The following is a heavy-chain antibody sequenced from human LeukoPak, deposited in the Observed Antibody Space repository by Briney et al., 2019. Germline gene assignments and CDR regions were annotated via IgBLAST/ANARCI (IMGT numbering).Heavy chain of an antibody. CDR3: ARSELERRFAFDI. J-gene: IGHJ3*02. Sequence: GGSLRLSCAASGFTFSDYYMSWIRQAPGKGLEWVSYISSSGSTIYYADSVKGRFTISRDNAKNSLYPQMNSLRAEDTAVYYCARSELERRFAFDIWGQGTMVTVSS. V-gene: IGHV3-11*01. CDR1: GFTFSDYY. D-gene: IGHD1-1*01. CDR2: ISSSGSTI.